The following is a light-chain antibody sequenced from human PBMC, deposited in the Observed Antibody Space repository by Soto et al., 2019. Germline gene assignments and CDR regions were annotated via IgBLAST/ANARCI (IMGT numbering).Light chain of an antibody. CDR2: LGS. CDR1: QSLLHSNEYNY. Sequence: IVMTQSPLSLPVTPGEPASISCRSSQSLLHSNEYNYLEWYLQKPGQSPQLLIYLGSNRASGVPGRSGGRGSGTDFTLKISRVEAEDVGVYYCMQALQSWTFGQGTKVEIK. CDR3: MQALQSWT. V-gene: IGKV2-28*01. J-gene: IGKJ1*01.